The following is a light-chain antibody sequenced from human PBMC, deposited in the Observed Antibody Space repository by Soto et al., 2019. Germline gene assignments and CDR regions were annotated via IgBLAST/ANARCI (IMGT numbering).Light chain of an antibody. V-gene: IGLV2-14*01. CDR1: SGDIGSYNR. CDR3: SSYTNIKTRACV. Sequence: QSVLTQPASVSGSPGQSITISCTGTSGDIGSYNRVSWYQQHPGKAPKLIIYEVTDRPSGVSNRFSGSKSGNTASLTISGLQAEDEAEYYCSSYTNIKTRACVFGTGTKVNVL. CDR2: EVT. J-gene: IGLJ1*01.